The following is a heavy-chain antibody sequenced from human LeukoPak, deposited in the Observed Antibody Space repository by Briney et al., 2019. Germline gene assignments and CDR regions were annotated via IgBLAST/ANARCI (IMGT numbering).Heavy chain of an antibody. Sequence: PGGSLRLSCAASGFTFSSYAMSWVRQAPGMGLEWVSAISASGGSTYYADSVKGRLTISRDSSKSTLYLQMNTLRAEDTAVYYCAKRIATAGPCFDYWGQGALVTVSS. D-gene: IGHD6-13*01. V-gene: IGHV3-23*01. CDR1: GFTFSSYA. CDR3: AKRIATAGPCFDY. CDR2: ISASGGST. J-gene: IGHJ4*02.